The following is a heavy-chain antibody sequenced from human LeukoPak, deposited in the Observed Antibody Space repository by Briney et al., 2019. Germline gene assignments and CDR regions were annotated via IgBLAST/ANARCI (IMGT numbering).Heavy chain of an antibody. CDR2: IYYSGST. D-gene: IGHD3-10*01. V-gene: IGHV4-59*01. J-gene: IGHJ3*02. CDR1: GGSISSYY. CDR3: ARYPGSGEAFDI. Sequence: SETLSLTCTVSGGSISSYYWSWIRQPPGKGLGWIGYIYYSGSTNYNPSLKSRVTISVDTSTNQFSLKLSSVTAADTAVYYCARYPGSGEAFDIWGQGTMVTVSS.